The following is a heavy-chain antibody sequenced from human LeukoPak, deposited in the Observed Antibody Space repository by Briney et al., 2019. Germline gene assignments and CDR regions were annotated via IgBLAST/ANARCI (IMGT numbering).Heavy chain of an antibody. J-gene: IGHJ3*02. V-gene: IGHV3-23*01. CDR3: AKHLLVGGTRGAYAFDI. Sequence: GGSLRLSCAASGFLFSSYAMSWVRQAPGKGLEWVSSISSRGRSTYYANSVKGRFTISRDNSKNTLFLQMNSLRAEDTAAYYCAKHLLVGGTRGAYAFDIWGRGTMVTVSS. D-gene: IGHD1-26*01. CDR2: ISSRGRST. CDR1: GFLFSSYA.